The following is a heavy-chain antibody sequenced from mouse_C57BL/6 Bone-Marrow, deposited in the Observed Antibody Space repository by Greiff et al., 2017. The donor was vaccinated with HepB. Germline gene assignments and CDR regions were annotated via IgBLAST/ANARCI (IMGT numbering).Heavy chain of an antibody. CDR2: ISYDGSN. CDR1: GYSITSGYY. J-gene: IGHJ2*01. D-gene: IGHD2-10*01. V-gene: IGHV3-6*01. Sequence: VQLKESGPGLVKPSQSLSLTCSVTGYSITSGYYWNWIRQFPGNKLEWMGYISYDGSNNYNPSLKNRISITRDTSKNQFFLKLNSVTTEDTATYYCASLLWNYFDYWGQGTTLTVSS. CDR3: ASLLWNYFDY.